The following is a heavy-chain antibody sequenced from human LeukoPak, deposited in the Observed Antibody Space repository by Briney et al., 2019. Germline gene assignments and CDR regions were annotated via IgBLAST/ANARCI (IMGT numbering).Heavy chain of an antibody. CDR3: ARISTHSKDYYDSSGYYN. CDR2: IIPIFGTA. D-gene: IGHD3-22*01. CDR1: GGTFNSYA. Sequence: GASVKVSCKASGGTFNSYAITWVRQAPGQGLEWMGGIIPIFGTANYAQKFQGRVTITADESTSTAYMELSSLRSEDTAVYYCARISTHSKDYYDSSGYYNWGQGTLVTVSS. J-gene: IGHJ4*02. V-gene: IGHV1-69*13.